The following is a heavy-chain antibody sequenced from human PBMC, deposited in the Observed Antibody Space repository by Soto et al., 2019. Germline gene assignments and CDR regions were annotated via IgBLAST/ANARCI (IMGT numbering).Heavy chain of an antibody. J-gene: IGHJ4*02. CDR1: GGSISSGGYY. CDR2: IYYSGST. Sequence: QVQLQESGPGLVKPSQTLSLTCTVSGGSISSGGYYWSWIRQHPGKGLEWIGYIYYSGSTYYNPSLKSRVTISVDTSKNQFSLKLSSVTAADTAVYYCARGKFTIFGVVNIPFDYWGQGTLVTVSS. D-gene: IGHD3-3*01. CDR3: ARGKFTIFGVVNIPFDY. V-gene: IGHV4-31*03.